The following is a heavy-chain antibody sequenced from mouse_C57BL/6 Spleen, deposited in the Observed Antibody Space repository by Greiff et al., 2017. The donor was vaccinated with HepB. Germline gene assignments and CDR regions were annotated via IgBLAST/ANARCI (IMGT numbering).Heavy chain of an antibody. Sequence: QVQLKESGAELARPGASVKLSCKASGYTFTSYGISWVKQRTGQGLEWIGEIYPRSGNTYYNEKFKGKATLTADKSSSTAYMELRSLTSEDSAVYFCAREGPIDYVMDYWGQGTSVTVSS. J-gene: IGHJ4*01. D-gene: IGHD2-4*01. V-gene: IGHV1-81*01. CDR2: IYPRSGNT. CDR3: AREGPIDYVMDY. CDR1: GYTFTSYG.